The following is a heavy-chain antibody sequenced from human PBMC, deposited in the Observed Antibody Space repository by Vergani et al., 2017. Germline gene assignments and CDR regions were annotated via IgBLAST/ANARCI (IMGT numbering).Heavy chain of an antibody. V-gene: IGHV1-24*01. CDR1: GYTLTELS. CDR2: FDPEDGET. J-gene: IGHJ6*02. D-gene: IGHD1-26*01. CDR3: STGVTIVGATREGGSYYYYCMDV. Sequence: QVQLVQSGAEVKKPGASVKVSCKVSGYTLTELSMHWVRQAPGKGLEWMGGFDPEDGETLYAQKFQGRVTMTEDTSTDTAYMELSSLRSEDTAVYYCSTGVTIVGATREGGSYYYYCMDVWGQGTTVTVSS.